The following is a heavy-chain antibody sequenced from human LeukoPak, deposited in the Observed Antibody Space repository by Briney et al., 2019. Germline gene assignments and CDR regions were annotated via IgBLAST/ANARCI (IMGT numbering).Heavy chain of an antibody. D-gene: IGHD3-10*01. Sequence: SSETLSLTCTVSGYSISSGYYWGWIRQPPGKGLEWIGYIYYSGSTYYNPSLKSRVTISVDTSKNQFSLKLSSVTAADTAVYYCAREVITMVRGVSPGWGQGTLVTVSS. CDR3: AREVITMVRGVSPG. CDR2: IYYSGST. CDR1: GYSISSGYY. V-gene: IGHV4-38-2*02. J-gene: IGHJ4*02.